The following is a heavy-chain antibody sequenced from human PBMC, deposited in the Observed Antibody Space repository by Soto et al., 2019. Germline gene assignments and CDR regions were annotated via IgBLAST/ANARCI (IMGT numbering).Heavy chain of an antibody. Sequence: SETLSLTCTVSGGSISSGGYYWSWIRQHPGKGLEWIGYIYYSGSTNYNPSLKSRVTISVDTSKNQFSLKLSSVTAADTAVYYCAREQADIVATFYYYYYGMDVWGQGTTVTVSS. J-gene: IGHJ6*02. D-gene: IGHD5-12*01. CDR2: IYYSGST. V-gene: IGHV4-61*08. CDR1: GGSISSGGYY. CDR3: AREQADIVATFYYYYYGMDV.